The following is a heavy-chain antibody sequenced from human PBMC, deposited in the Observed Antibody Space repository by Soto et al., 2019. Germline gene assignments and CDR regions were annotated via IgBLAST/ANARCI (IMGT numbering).Heavy chain of an antibody. Sequence: QVQLQQWGAGLLKPSETLSLTCAVHGGSFSDYYWNWTRQPPGKGLEWIGDINHSGSAKYNPSLNSRVTFSLDTSKNEFSLKLSSVTVADTAVYYCARGPRTVVLPGALSFFDNWGQGTLVTVSP. CDR2: INHSGSA. V-gene: IGHV4-34*02. CDR1: GGSFSDYY. CDR3: ARGPRTVVLPGALSFFDN. J-gene: IGHJ4*02. D-gene: IGHD2-2*01.